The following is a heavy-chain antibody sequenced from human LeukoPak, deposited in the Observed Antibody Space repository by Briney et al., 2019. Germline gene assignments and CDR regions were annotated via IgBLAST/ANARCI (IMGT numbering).Heavy chain of an antibody. J-gene: IGHJ6*02. CDR1: GFTFSSYS. V-gene: IGHV3-48*02. Sequence: GGSLRLSCAASGFTFSSYSMNWVRQAPGKGLEWVSYISVRSDAIYYADSVKGRFTISRDNARNSLYLQMNSLRDEDTAAYYCARDSGGGYAMDVWSQGTTVTVSS. D-gene: IGHD3-10*01. CDR2: ISVRSDAI. CDR3: ARDSGGGYAMDV.